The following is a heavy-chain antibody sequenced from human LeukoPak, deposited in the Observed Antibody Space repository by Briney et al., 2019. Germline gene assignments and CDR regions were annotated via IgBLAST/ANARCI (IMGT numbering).Heavy chain of an antibody. CDR3: AMTDRYAGRPFDY. CDR1: GYSSIEVA. D-gene: IGHD3-9*01. Sequence: GASVKVSCKVSGYSSIEVAMHWVRQAPGKGLEWVGSFDPEDGEDGETHYAQKSQGRVTMTEDASTDTAYMELTSLSSEDTALYYCAMTDRYAGRPFDYWGQGTLVTVSS. V-gene: IGHV1-24*01. J-gene: IGHJ4*02. CDR2: FDPEDGEDGET.